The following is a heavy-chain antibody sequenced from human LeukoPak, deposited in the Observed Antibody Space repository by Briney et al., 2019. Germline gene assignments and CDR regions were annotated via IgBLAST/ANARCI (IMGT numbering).Heavy chain of an antibody. Sequence: GGSLRLSCAASGFTFDDYAMHWVRQAPGKGLEWVSGISWNSGSIGYADSVKGRFTISRDNAKNTLYLQMNSLRAEDTAVYYCARLYDRRSYGMDVWGQGTTVTVSS. CDR3: ARLYDRRSYGMDV. D-gene: IGHD2/OR15-2a*01. CDR2: ISWNSGSI. V-gene: IGHV3-9*01. CDR1: GFTFDDYA. J-gene: IGHJ6*02.